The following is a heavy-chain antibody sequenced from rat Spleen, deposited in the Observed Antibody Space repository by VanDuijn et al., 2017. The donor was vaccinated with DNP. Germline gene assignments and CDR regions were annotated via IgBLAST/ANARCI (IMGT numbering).Heavy chain of an antibody. CDR1: GFSITSSY. CDR3: ARWPGYNPPYAMDA. J-gene: IGHJ4*01. CDR2: ISYSGST. V-gene: IGHV3-1*01. D-gene: IGHD1-4*01. Sequence: EVQLQESGPGLVKPSQSLSLTCSVTGFSITSSYRWNWIRKFPGNKLEWIGHISYSGSTGYNPSLKSRISITRDTSKNQFFLQLNSVTTEDTATYYCARWPGYNPPYAMDAWGQGTSVTVSS.